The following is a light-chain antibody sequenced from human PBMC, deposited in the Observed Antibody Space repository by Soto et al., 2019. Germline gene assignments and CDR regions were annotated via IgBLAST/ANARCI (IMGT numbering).Light chain of an antibody. Sequence: QSALTQPASVSGSPGQSITISCSGTSSDVGGYKYVSWYQHHPGKAPKLIIFDVTRRPSGVPDRLSGSKSGNTASLTISGLQVDDEADYYCCSFAGTAWVFGGGTKLTVL. CDR3: CSFAGTAWV. J-gene: IGLJ3*02. CDR1: SSDVGGYKY. V-gene: IGLV2-11*01. CDR2: DVT.